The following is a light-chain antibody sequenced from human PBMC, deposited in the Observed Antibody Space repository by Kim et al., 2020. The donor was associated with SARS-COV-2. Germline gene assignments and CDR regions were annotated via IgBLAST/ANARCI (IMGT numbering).Light chain of an antibody. CDR3: CSYSPSHTWV. CDR2: EGD. CDR1: SIDVGPYKL. V-gene: IGLV2-23*01. J-gene: IGLJ3*02. Sequence: QSALTQPASVSGSLGQSLTISCTGASIDVGPYKLVSWYQQYACQPPQLLIYEGDERPSGISDRFSGSKSGGAASLTISGLQPEDEATYYCCSYSPSHTWVFGGGTQLTVL.